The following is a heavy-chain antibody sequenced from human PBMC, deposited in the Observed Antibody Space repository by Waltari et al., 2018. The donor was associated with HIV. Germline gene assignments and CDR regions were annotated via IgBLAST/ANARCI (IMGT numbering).Heavy chain of an antibody. D-gene: IGHD5-18*01. Sequence: EVQLVESGGGLVQPGGSLRLSCAAAGFTFSTSWMHWVRQAPGKGLVWVSRINSDGNSTSYADSVKGRFTISRDNAKNTLYLQMNSLSAEDTAVYFCARDSRGYSYGYYYFDYWGQGTQVTVSS. CDR3: ARDSRGYSYGYYYFDY. V-gene: IGHV3-74*01. J-gene: IGHJ4*02. CDR2: INSDGNST. CDR1: GFTFSTSW.